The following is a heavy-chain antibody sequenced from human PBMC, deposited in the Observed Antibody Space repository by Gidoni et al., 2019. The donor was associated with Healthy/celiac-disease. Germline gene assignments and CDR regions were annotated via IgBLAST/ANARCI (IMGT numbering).Heavy chain of an antibody. CDR2: ISSSSSYI. D-gene: IGHD6-6*01. CDR1: GFTFSSYS. CDR3: ARSDSSSGFNY. V-gene: IGHV3-21*01. Sequence: EVQLVESGGCLVKPGGSLRLSCPASGFTFSSYSMNWVRQAPGKGLEWVSSISSSSSYIYYADSVKGRFTISRDNAKNSLYLQMNSLRAEDTAVYYCARSDSSSGFNYWGQGTLVTVSS. J-gene: IGHJ4*02.